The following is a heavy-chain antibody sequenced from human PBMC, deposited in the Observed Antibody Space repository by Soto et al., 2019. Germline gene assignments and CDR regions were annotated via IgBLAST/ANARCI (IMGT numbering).Heavy chain of an antibody. Sequence: PGGSLRLSCAASGFTFSRYSMNWGRQAPGKGLEWVSYISSSSSTKHYADSVKGRFTISRDNAKNSLYLQMNSLRAEDTAVYYCARADDYVWGTFHPHWGYWGQGTLVTVSS. J-gene: IGHJ4*02. CDR2: ISSSSSTK. V-gene: IGHV3-48*01. CDR1: GFTFSRYS. CDR3: ARADDYVWGTFHPHWGY. D-gene: IGHD3-16*01.